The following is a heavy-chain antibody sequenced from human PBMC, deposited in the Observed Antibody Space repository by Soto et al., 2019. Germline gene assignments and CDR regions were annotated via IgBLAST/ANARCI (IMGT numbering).Heavy chain of an antibody. Sequence: GESLKISCAASGFTFSSYAMSWVRQAPGKGLEWVSAISGSGGSTYYADSVKGRFTISRDNSKNTLYLQMNSLRAEDTAVYYCAKGERFGELRFDYYYYYMDVWGKGTTVTVSS. CDR2: ISGSGGST. J-gene: IGHJ6*03. D-gene: IGHD3-10*01. V-gene: IGHV3-23*01. CDR3: AKGERFGELRFDYYYYYMDV. CDR1: GFTFSSYA.